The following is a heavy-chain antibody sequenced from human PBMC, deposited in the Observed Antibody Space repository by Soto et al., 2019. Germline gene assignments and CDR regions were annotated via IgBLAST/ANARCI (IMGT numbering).Heavy chain of an antibody. CDR2: IYHSGTT. V-gene: IGHV4-31*03. J-gene: IGHJ4*02. CDR3: ATEYYDSRGYYYIDS. D-gene: IGHD3-22*01. Sequence: SETLSLTCTVSGGSISSGGYYCSWIRQHPGKGLEWIGHIYHSGTTYYNPSLKSRVTISVDTSKNQISLKLTSVSAADTAVYYCATEYYDSRGYYYIDSWGQGTLVTISS. CDR1: GGSISSGGYY.